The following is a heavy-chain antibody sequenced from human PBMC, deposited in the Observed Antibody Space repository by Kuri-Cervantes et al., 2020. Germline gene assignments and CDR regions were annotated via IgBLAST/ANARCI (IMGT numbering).Heavy chain of an antibody. CDR2: ISYDGSNK. CDR1: GFTFSSYA. D-gene: IGHD3-22*01. V-gene: IGHV3-30-3*02. J-gene: IGHJ4*02. CDR3: AKSSYDYYDSSGYYRPPDY. Sequence: GESLKISCAASGFTFSSYAMHWVRQAPGKGLEWVAVISYDGSNKYYADSVKGRFTISRDNSKNTLYLQMSSLRAEDTAVYYCAKSSYDYYDSSGYYRPPDYWGQGTLVTVSS.